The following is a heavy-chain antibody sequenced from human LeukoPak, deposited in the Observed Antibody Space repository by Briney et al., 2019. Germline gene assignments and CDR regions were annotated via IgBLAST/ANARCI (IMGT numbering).Heavy chain of an antibody. D-gene: IGHD6-19*01. CDR2: FYTARST. V-gene: IGHV4-4*07. CDR1: VVSISSYY. Sequence: PSETLSLTCTVSVVSISSYYWNWIRQSAGSGLESIGRFYTARSTNYNPSLKSPVTMSVDTSTNQFSLNLTSLVASVTAVCYCVSDALDSSGWLYHGMDVWGQGTTVTVSS. CDR3: VSDALDSSGWLYHGMDV. J-gene: IGHJ6*02.